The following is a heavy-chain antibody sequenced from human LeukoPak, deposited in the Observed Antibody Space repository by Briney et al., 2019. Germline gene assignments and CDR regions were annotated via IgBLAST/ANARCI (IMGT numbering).Heavy chain of an antibody. CDR1: GFSFITYW. Sequence: GESLKISCKGSGFSFITYWIGWVRQTPGKGMEWMGIIYPDDSETRYSPSFQGQVTISADKSISTSYLQWSSLKASDTAMYYCATYAGTSSKFFHHWGQGTLVTVSS. CDR3: ATYAGTSSKFFHH. V-gene: IGHV5-51*01. CDR2: IYPDDSET. D-gene: IGHD3-10*01. J-gene: IGHJ1*01.